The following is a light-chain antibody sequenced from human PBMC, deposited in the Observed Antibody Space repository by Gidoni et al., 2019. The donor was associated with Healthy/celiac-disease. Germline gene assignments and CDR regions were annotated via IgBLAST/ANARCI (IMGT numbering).Light chain of an antibody. Sequence: IQMTHSPSSLSASVGDSVTITCRASQGISNYLAWYQQKTGKVPKLLIYAASSLQSGVPSRFSGSGSGTDFTLTISSLQHEDVATYYCQKYNSAPATFGPGTKVDIK. CDR3: QKYNSAPAT. CDR1: QGISNY. CDR2: AAS. J-gene: IGKJ3*01. V-gene: IGKV1-27*01.